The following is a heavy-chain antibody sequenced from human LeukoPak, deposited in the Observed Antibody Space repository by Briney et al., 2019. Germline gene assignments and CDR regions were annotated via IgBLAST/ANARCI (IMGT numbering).Heavy chain of an antibody. J-gene: IGHJ6*03. Sequence: PGGSLRLSCAASGFTFSSYGMHWVRQAPGKGLEWVAFIRYDGSNKYYADSVKGRFTISRDNSKNTLYPQMNSLRAEDTAVYYCARSPPRYCSGGSCYYYYYMDVWGKGTTVTISS. V-gene: IGHV3-30*02. D-gene: IGHD2-15*01. CDR3: ARSPPRYCSGGSCYYYYYMDV. CDR1: GFTFSSYG. CDR2: IRYDGSNK.